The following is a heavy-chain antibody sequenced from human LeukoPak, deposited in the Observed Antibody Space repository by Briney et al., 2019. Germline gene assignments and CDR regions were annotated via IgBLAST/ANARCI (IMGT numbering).Heavy chain of an antibody. J-gene: IGHJ5*02. CDR2: INHRGST. Sequence: PSETLSLTCGLYGGSFSGYYWSWIRQPPGKGLEWIGEINHRGSTNYNPSLKGRVIISVDTSKNQFSLRLTSVTAADTAVYYCARGTVVAAISWFDPWGQGTLVTVSS. V-gene: IGHV4-34*01. CDR3: ARGTVVAAISWFDP. CDR1: GGSFSGYY. D-gene: IGHD2-15*01.